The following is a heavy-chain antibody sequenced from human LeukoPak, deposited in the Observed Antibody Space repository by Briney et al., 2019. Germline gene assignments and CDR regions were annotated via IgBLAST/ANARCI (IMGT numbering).Heavy chain of an antibody. Sequence: GGSLRLSCAASGFTFNSYEMNWVRQAPGKGLEWVSYISSSGTTIYYADSVKGRFTISRDNAKNSLYLQMNSLRAEDTAVYYCAREVGPLDYWDQGTLVTVSS. D-gene: IGHD2-15*01. CDR3: AREVGPLDY. V-gene: IGHV3-48*03. J-gene: IGHJ4*02. CDR1: GFTFNSYE. CDR2: ISSSGTTI.